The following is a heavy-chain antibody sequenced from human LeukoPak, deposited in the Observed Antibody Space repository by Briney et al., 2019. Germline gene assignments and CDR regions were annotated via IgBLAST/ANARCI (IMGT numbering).Heavy chain of an antibody. CDR2: IYYSGST. D-gene: IGHD6-13*01. V-gene: IGHV4-59*12. J-gene: IGHJ6*02. CDR3: ARDSGRYSSSWYNYGMDV. Sequence: PSETLSLTCTVSGGSISSYYWSWIRQPPGKGLEWIGYIYYSGSTNYNPSLKSRVTISVDTSKNQFSLKLSSVTAADTAVYYCARDSGRYSSSWYNYGMDVWGQGTTVTVSS. CDR1: GGSISSYY.